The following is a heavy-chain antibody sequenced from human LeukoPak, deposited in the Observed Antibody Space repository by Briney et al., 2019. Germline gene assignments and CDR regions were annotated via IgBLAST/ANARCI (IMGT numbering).Heavy chain of an antibody. Sequence: PGGSLRLSCVVSGLNFDDSAVHSVRQAPGKGLEWVSLISADGGSTFSADSVKGRFSISRDNSKNSLYLQMNSLRSEDTAMYYSSKESAQFDFWGQGTLVAVSS. J-gene: IGHJ4*02. CDR2: ISADGGST. D-gene: IGHD3/OR15-3a*01. CDR3: SKESAQFDF. V-gene: IGHV3-43*02. CDR1: GLNFDDSA.